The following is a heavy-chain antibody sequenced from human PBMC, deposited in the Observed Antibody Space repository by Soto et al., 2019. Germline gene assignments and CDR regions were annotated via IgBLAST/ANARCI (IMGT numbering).Heavy chain of an antibody. CDR2: IKYSGTT. CDR1: GGSMSSSRCH. CDR3: ARHGITGCYYDPFNI. J-gene: IGHJ3*02. D-gene: IGHD1-26*01. Sequence: SETLSVTCTVSGGSMSSSRCHWGGIRQPPGKGLEWIARIKYSGTTFYTPSLKSRVTLSVDTSKNQFALKLSSVTAADTPFYYCARHGITGCYYDPFNICGQGTMVT. V-gene: IGHV4-39*01.